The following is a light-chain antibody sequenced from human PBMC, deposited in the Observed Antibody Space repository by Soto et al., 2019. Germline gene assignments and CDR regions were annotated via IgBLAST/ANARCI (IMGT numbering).Light chain of an antibody. J-gene: IGKJ4*01. Sequence: DIQMTQSPSSLSASVGDTVTITCRVSQGISNFLAWFQQKPGKAPKSLIYGASSLQSGVPSKFSGSGSDTGFTLTISSLQPEDSATYFCQQYHSYPVTFGGGTKVEIK. CDR1: QGISNF. CDR2: GAS. CDR3: QQYHSYPVT. V-gene: IGKV1-16*02.